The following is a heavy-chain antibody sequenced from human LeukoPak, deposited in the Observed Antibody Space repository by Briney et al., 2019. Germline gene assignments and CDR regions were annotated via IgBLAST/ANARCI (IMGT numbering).Heavy chain of an antibody. J-gene: IGHJ4*02. D-gene: IGHD3-9*01. Sequence: PGGSLRLSCAASGFTFSSYEMNWVRQAPGKGLEWVSYISSSGSTIYYADPVKGRFTISRDNAKNSLYLQMNSLRAEGTAVYYCARDPPYDILAGLMWDYWGQGTLVTVSS. CDR2: ISSSGSTI. CDR1: GFTFSSYE. CDR3: ARDPPYDILAGLMWDY. V-gene: IGHV3-48*03.